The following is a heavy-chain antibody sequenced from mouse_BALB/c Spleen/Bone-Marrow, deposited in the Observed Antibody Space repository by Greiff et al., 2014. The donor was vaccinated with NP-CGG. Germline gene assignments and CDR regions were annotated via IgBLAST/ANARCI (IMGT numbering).Heavy chain of an antibody. V-gene: IGHV5-6-3*01. Sequence: DVHLVESGGGLVQPGGSLKLSCAASGFTFSSYGMSWVRRTPDKRLEFVATINTNGGDTYYPDSVKGRFTISRDNAKNTLYLQMSSLKSEDTAMYYCARGDDYVSWFAYWGQGTLVTVSA. D-gene: IGHD2-4*01. J-gene: IGHJ3*01. CDR1: GFTFSSYG. CDR3: ARGDDYVSWFAY. CDR2: INTNGGDT.